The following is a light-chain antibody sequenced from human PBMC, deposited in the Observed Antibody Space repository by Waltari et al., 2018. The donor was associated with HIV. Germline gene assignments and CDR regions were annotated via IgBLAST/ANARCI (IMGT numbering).Light chain of an antibody. CDR3: SSYSGSNTLV. Sequence: QSALTQPPSASGSPGQSVTISCTGTSSDVGGYNYVSWYQQLPGRAPNLMIYDVTKRPARVPDRFSGYKSGNTASRTVSGLQAEDEADYFCSSYSGSNTLVFGGGTKLTVL. V-gene: IGLV2-8*01. J-gene: IGLJ2*01. CDR1: SSDVGGYNY. CDR2: DVT.